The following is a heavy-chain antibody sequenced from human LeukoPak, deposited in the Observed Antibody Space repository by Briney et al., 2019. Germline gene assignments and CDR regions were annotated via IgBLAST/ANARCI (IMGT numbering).Heavy chain of an antibody. CDR1: GGSISSSSYY. CDR2: IYYSGST. J-gene: IGHJ3*02. D-gene: IGHD2-15*01. CDR3: ARRGLYCSGGSCYSHAFDI. Sequence: SETLSLTCTVSGGSISSSSYYWGWIRQAPGKGLEWIGSIYYSGSTYYNPSLKSRVTISVDTSKNQFSLKLSSVTAADTAVYYCARRGLYCSGGSCYSHAFDIWGQGTMVTVSS. V-gene: IGHV4-39*01.